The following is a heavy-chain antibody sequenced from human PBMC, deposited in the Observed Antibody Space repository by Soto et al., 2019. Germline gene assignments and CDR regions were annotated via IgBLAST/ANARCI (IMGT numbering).Heavy chain of an antibody. V-gene: IGHV3-30-3*01. J-gene: IGHJ6*02. Sequence: PGGSLRLSCAASGFTFSSYAMHWVRKAPGKGLEWVAVISYDGSNKYHADSVKGRFTISRDNSKNTLYLQMNSLRAEDTAVYYCARDARSDYYGSGKSYYGMDVWGQGTTVTVSS. CDR1: GFTFSSYA. CDR3: ARDARSDYYGSGKSYYGMDV. D-gene: IGHD3-10*01. CDR2: ISYDGSNK.